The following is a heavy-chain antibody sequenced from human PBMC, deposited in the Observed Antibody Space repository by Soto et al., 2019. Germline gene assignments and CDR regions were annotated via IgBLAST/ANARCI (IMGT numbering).Heavy chain of an antibody. J-gene: IGHJ4*02. CDR1: GFTFSNYA. Sequence: EVQMLESGGGVVRPGGSLRLSCIASGFTFSNYAMSWVRQAPGKGLEWVSTISDNGANTFIGDSMKDHFDISRDISKNTVFLHLSTVRAEDTAIYYCARAIGADFFDYWGQGTPVTVSS. CDR3: ARAIGADFFDY. V-gene: IGHV3-23*01. CDR2: ISDNGANT. D-gene: IGHD6-25*01.